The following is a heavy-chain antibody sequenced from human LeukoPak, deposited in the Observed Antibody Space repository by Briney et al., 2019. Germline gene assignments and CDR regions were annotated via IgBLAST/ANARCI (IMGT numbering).Heavy chain of an antibody. CDR2: ISSSSSYI. D-gene: IGHD5-12*01. J-gene: IGHJ4*02. CDR3: TRGPLYSGYDYYYFDY. CDR1: GFTFSSYS. V-gene: IGHV3-21*01. Sequence: GGSLRLSCAASGFTFSSYSMDWVRQAPGKGLEWVSSISSSSSYIYYADSVKGRFTISRDNAKNSLYLQMNSLRAEDTAVYYCTRGPLYSGYDYYYFDYWGQGTLVTVSS.